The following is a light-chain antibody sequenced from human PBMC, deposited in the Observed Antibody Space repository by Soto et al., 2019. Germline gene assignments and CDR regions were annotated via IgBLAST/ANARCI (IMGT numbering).Light chain of an antibody. CDR3: CSYEGSYHHF. CDR2: DVS. Sequence: QSVLTQPPSASGSPGQSVTISCTGTSSDVGAYDYVSWYQQHPGKAPKLMIYDVSKRPSGVPDRFSGSKSGNTASLTISGHQAEDEADYYCCSYEGSYHHFFGTETKVTV. CDR1: SSDVGAYDY. V-gene: IGLV2-11*01. J-gene: IGLJ1*01.